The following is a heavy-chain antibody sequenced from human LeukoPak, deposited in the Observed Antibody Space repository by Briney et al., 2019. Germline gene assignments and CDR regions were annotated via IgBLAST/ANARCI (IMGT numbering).Heavy chain of an antibody. CDR1: GFTFSSYG. CDR3: AKNSVGGSYSPIDS. Sequence: PGGSLRLSCAASGFTFSSYGMHWVRQAPGKGLEWVSAISGSGGSTYYADSVRGRFAISRDNSKNTLHLQMNSLRAEDTALYYCAKNSVGGSYSPIDSWGQGALVTVSS. CDR2: ISGSGGST. J-gene: IGHJ4*02. D-gene: IGHD1-26*01. V-gene: IGHV3-23*01.